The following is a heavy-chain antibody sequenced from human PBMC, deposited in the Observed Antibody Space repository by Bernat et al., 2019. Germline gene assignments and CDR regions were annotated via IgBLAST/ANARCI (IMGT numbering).Heavy chain of an antibody. J-gene: IGHJ4*02. CDR3: ASKKYYGSGMFDY. CDR2: IYHSGST. CDR1: GGSISSNNW. D-gene: IGHD3-10*01. V-gene: IGHV4-4*02. Sequence: QLQLQESGPGLVKPSETLSLTCTVSGGSISSNNWWSWVRQPPGKGLEWIGEIYHSGSTNYNPSLKSRVTISVDKSKNQFSLDLSSVTAADTAAYYCASKKYYGSGMFDYWGQGTLVTVSS.